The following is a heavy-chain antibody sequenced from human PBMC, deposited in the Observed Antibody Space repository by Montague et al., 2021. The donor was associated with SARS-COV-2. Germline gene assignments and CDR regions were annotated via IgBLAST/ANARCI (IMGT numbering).Heavy chain of an antibody. Sequence: SETLSLTCTVSGGSISSSSYYWGWIRQPPGKGLEWIGSIYYSGSTYYNPSLKSRVTISVDTSKNQFSLKLSSVTAADTAVYYCARRYDNSSYSYGMDVWGQGATVTVSS. V-gene: IGHV4-39*01. CDR3: ARRYDNSSYSYGMDV. J-gene: IGHJ6*02. CDR1: GGSISSSSYY. D-gene: IGHD5-12*01. CDR2: IYYSGST.